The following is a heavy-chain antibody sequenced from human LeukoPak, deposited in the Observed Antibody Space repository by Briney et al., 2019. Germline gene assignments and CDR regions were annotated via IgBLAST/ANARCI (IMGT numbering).Heavy chain of an antibody. D-gene: IGHD2-2*01. CDR2: INHSGST. Sequence: SETLSLTCAVYGGSFSGYYWSWIRQPPGKGLEWIGEINHSGSTNYNPSLKSRVTISVDTSKNQFSLKVSSVTAADTAVYYCARVGDQLLYYFDYWGQGTLVTVSS. CDR3: ARVGDQLLYYFDY. V-gene: IGHV4-34*01. CDR1: GGSFSGYY. J-gene: IGHJ4*02.